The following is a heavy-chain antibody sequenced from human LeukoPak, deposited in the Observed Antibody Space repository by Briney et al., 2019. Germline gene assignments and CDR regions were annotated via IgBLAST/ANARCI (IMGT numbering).Heavy chain of an antibody. CDR2: ISYDGTNK. CDR1: GFTFNSYG. J-gene: IGHJ4*02. V-gene: IGHV3-30*18. D-gene: IGHD5-12*01. CDR3: AKGGRDGYNRHPSRTPFDY. Sequence: PGRSLRLSCAASGFTFNSYGMHWVRQAPGKGLEWVALISYDGTNKFYADSVKGRFTISRDNSNNTLDLQMNSLRAEDTAVYYCAKGGRDGYNRHPSRTPFDYWGQGTLVTVSS.